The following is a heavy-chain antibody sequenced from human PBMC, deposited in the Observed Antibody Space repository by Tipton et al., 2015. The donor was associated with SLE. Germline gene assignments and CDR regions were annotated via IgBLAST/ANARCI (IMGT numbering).Heavy chain of an antibody. J-gene: IGHJ4*02. Sequence: LRLSCTVSGGSISSGGYYWSWIRQHPGKGLEWIGYIYYSGSTYCNPSPKSRVTISVDTSKNQFSLKLSSVTAADTAVYYCARGILCLDYWGQGTLVTVSS. CDR2: IYYSGST. V-gene: IGHV4-31*03. CDR1: GGSISSGGYY. D-gene: IGHD2-21*01. CDR3: ARGILCLDY.